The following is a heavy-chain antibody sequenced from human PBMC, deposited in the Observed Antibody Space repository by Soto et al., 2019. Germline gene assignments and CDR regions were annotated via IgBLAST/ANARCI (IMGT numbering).Heavy chain of an antibody. J-gene: IGHJ6*03. CDR2: IKYSGNT. D-gene: IGHD6-13*01. CDR1: GGSFSGYY. Sequence: PSETLSLTCAVYGGSFSGYYWSRIRQPPGKGLEWIGAIKYSGNTNYNPSLKSRVTISADTSKNQFSLKVSSLTAADTAVYYCARDRHIAAAGSHYYYYMDVWGKGTTVTVSS. V-gene: IGHV4-34*01. CDR3: ARDRHIAAAGSHYYYYMDV.